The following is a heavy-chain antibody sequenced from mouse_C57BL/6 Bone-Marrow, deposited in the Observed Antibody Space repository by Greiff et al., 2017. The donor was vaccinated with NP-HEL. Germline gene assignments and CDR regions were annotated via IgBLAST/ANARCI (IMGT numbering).Heavy chain of an antibody. CDR3: TPYYYALDY. J-gene: IGHJ4*01. CDR2: IDPETGGT. CDR1: GYTFTDYE. Sequence: QVQLQQSGAELVRPGASVTLSCKASGYTFTDYEMHWVKQTPVHGLEWIGAIDPETGGTAYNQKFKGKAILTADKSSSTAYMELRSLTSEDSAVFYCTPYYYALDYWGEGNPVTVSP. V-gene: IGHV1-15*01.